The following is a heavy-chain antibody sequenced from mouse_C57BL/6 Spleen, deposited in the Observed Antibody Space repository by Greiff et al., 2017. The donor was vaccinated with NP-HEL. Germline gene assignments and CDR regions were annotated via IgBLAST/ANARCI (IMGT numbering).Heavy chain of an antibody. CDR1: GYTFTSYW. CDR3: ARHYGSPYWYFDV. CDR2: IYPSDSET. J-gene: IGHJ1*03. D-gene: IGHD1-1*01. Sequence: QVQLQQPGAELVRPGSSVKLSCKASGYTFTSYWMDWVKQRPGQGLEWIGNIYPSDSETHYNQKFKDKATLTVDKSSSTAYMQLSSLTSDDSAVYYCARHYGSPYWYFDVWGTGTTVTVSS. V-gene: IGHV1-61*01.